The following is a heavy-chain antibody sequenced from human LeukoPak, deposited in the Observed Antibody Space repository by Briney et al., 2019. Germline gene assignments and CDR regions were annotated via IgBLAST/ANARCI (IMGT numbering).Heavy chain of an antibody. D-gene: IGHD3-22*01. CDR2: VKQEGRER. Sequence: GESLRLSCEASGFSMSVYWMSWVRQAPGKGLEWVGNVKQEGRERNYVDSVKGRFTISRDSGKKSLYLQMNSLRAEETAVYYCARDWGAYYHFFDYWGQGTLVTVSS. V-gene: IGHV3-7*01. CDR1: GFSMSVYW. J-gene: IGHJ4*02. CDR3: ARDWGAYYHFFDY.